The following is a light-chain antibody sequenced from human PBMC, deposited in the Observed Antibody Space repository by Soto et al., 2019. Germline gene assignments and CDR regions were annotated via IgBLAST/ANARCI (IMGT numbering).Light chain of an antibody. Sequence: QSALTQPPSASGSPGQSVTISCVGTSSDVGCYDYVSWYQQHTGKAPKLIIYEVKNRPSGVPDRFSGSKSGNTASLHVCGLQAEDEGDYYCSSSAGSTNLGVFGTGTKVTVL. CDR1: SSDVGCYDY. CDR3: SSSAGSTNLGV. CDR2: EVK. J-gene: IGLJ1*01. V-gene: IGLV2-8*01.